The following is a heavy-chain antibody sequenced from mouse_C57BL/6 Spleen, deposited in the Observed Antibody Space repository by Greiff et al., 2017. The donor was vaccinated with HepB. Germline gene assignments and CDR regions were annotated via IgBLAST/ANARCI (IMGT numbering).Heavy chain of an antibody. J-gene: IGHJ2*01. CDR3: WILL. Sequence: EVKVEESGGGLVQPGGSMKLSCVASGFTFSNYWMNWVRQSPEKGLEWVAEIRLKSDDYVTHYAESVKGRFTISRDDSNSSVYLQMNNLIDEDTGIYYCWILLWGQGTTLTVSS. CDR2: IRLKSDDYVT. CDR1: GFTFSNYW. V-gene: IGHV6-6*02.